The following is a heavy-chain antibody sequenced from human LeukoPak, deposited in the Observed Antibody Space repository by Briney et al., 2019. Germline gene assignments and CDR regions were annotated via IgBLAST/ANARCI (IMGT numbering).Heavy chain of an antibody. D-gene: IGHD3-22*01. CDR1: EFTFSNYW. J-gene: IGHJ4*02. CDR2: IKSKTDGGTT. CDR3: TTTYYYDSSGYYYRRFDY. Sequence: KTGGSLRLSCSASEFTFSNYWMSWVRQAPGKGLEWVGRIKSKTDGGTTDYAAPVKGRFTISRDDSKNTLYLQMNSLKTEDTAVYYCTTTYYYDSSGYYYRRFDYWGQGTLVTVSS. V-gene: IGHV3-15*01.